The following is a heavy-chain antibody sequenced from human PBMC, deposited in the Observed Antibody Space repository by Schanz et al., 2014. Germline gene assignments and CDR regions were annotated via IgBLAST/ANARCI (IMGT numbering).Heavy chain of an antibody. CDR3: ARDGDFDY. Sequence: QVQLVESGGGVVQPGRSLRLSCAASGFTFSSYGMHWVRQAPGKGLEWVSGISGSGGSTYDADSVKGRFTISRDNSKNTLFLQMSSLRAEDTAVYYCARDGDFDYWGQGTLVTVAS. CDR2: ISGSGGST. V-gene: IGHV3-NL1*01. CDR1: GFTFSSYG. J-gene: IGHJ4*02.